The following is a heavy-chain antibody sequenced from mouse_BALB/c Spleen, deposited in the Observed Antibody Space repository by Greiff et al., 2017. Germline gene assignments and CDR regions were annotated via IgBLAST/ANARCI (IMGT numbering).Heavy chain of an antibody. CDR3: ASLTMRFAY. V-gene: IGHV2-2*02. Sequence: VMLVESGPGLVQPSQSLSITCTVSGFSLTSYGVHWVRQSPGKGLEWLGVIWSGGSTDYNAAFISRLSISKDNSKSQVFFKMNSLQANDTAIYYCASLTMRFAYWGQGTLVTVSA. CDR2: IWSGGST. D-gene: IGHD2-4*01. J-gene: IGHJ3*01. CDR1: GFSLTSYG.